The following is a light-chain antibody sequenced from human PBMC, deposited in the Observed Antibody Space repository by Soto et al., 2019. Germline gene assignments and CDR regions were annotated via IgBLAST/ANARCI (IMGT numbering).Light chain of an antibody. V-gene: IGLV1-44*01. CDR2: TNN. Sequence: QSVLTQPPSASGTPGQRVTISCSGSTSNIGNNVVNWYQQRPGTAPKLLISTNNQRPSGVPDRFSGSKSVTSASLTITGLQSDDEADYYCAAWDDSLNGRGVFGGGTKLTVL. J-gene: IGLJ3*02. CDR3: AAWDDSLNGRGV. CDR1: TSNIGNNV.